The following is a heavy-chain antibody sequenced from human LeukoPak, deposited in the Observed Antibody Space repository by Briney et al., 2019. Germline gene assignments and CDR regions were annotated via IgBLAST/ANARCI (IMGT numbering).Heavy chain of an antibody. CDR1: GFTFSSYS. CDR2: ISSDGSAI. D-gene: IGHD3-10*01. V-gene: IGHV3-48*04. J-gene: IGHJ3*02. Sequence: GGSLRLSCAASGFTFSSYSMNWVRQAPGKGLEWVSYISSDGSAITYADSVKGRFTISRDNAKNSLYLQMNSLRAEDTAVYSCARIKEYGFDIWGQGTMVTVSS. CDR3: ARIKEYGFDI.